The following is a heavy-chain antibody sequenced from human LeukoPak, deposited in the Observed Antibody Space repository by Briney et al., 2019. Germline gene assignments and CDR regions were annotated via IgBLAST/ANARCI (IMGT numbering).Heavy chain of an antibody. CDR2: IYHSGST. J-gene: IGHJ4*02. Sequence: PSQTLSLTCTVSGGSISSGGYYWSWIRQPPGKGLEWIGYIYHSGSTYYNPSLKSRVTISVDRSKNQFSLKLSSVTAADTAVYYCARYYYGSQQLVWTLWGQGTLVTISS. D-gene: IGHD3-10*01. CDR1: GGSISSGGYY. CDR3: ARYYYGSQQLVWTL. V-gene: IGHV4-30-2*01.